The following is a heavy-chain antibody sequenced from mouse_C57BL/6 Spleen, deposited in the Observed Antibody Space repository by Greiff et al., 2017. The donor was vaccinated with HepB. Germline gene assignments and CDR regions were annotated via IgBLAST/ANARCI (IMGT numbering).Heavy chain of an antibody. V-gene: IGHV3-6*01. D-gene: IGHD2-1*01. CDR3: ERDLLWSSY. Sequence: DVQLQESGPGLVKPSQSLSLTCSVTGYSITSGYYWNWIRQFPGNKLEWMGYISYDGSNNYNPSLKNRIAITSDTSKNQFFLKLNSVTTEDTATYYGERDLLWSSYWGQGTLVTVSA. CDR2: ISYDGSN. J-gene: IGHJ3*01. CDR1: GYSITSGYY.